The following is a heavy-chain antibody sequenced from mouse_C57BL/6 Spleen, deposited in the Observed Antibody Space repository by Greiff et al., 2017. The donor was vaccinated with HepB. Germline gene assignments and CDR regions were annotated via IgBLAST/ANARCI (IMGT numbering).Heavy chain of an antibody. CDR2: ISSGGDYI. D-gene: IGHD2-12*01. Sequence: EVKLMESGEGLVKPGGSLKLSCAASGFTFSSYAMSWVRQTPEKRLEWVAYISSGGDYIYYADTVKGRFTISRDNARNTLYLQMSSLKSEDTAMYYCTRDYKGDFDYWGQGTTLTVSS. J-gene: IGHJ2*01. CDR3: TRDYKGDFDY. CDR1: GFTFSSYA. V-gene: IGHV5-9-1*02.